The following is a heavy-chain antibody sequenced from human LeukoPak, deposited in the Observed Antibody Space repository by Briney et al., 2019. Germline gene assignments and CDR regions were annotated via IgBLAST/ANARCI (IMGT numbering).Heavy chain of an antibody. CDR3: ARVIVDTAMDYFDY. CDR1: GFTVSSNY. Sequence: GGSLRLSCAASGFTVSSNYMSWVRQAPGKGLEWVSIIDSGGRTYYADSVKGRFAISRDNSKNTLYLQMNSLRAEDTAVYYCARVIVDTAMDYFDYWGQGTLVTVSS. J-gene: IGHJ4*02. V-gene: IGHV3-66*02. CDR2: IDSGGRT. D-gene: IGHD5-18*01.